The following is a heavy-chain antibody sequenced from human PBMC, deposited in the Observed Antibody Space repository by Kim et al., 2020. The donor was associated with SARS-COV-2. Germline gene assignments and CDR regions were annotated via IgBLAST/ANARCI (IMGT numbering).Heavy chain of an antibody. CDR2: ITGASDYM. CDR1: GFSITTYT. CDR3: ARDGRGSADYYYAMDV. V-gene: IGHV3-21*01. Sequence: GGSLRLSCVGSGFSITTYTMTWVRQAPGKGLEWVSSITGASDYMYYVGSVKGRFTVSRDNAKNSVFLELNSLTAEDTAVYYCARDGRGSADYYYAMDVWGQGTTVTVSS. D-gene: IGHD1-26*01. J-gene: IGHJ6*02.